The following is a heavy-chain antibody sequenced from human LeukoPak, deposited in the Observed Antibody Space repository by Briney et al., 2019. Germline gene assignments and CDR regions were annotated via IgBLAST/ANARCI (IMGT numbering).Heavy chain of an antibody. CDR1: GYTFTGYY. V-gene: IGHV1-18*04. CDR3: AITYNWFDP. CDR2: ISAYNGNT. Sequence: ASVKVSCKASGYTFTGYYMHWVRQAPGQGLEWMGWISAYNGNTNYAQKLQGRVTMTTDTFTSTAYMELRSLRSDDTAVYYCAITYNWFDPWGQGTLVTVSS. J-gene: IGHJ5*02.